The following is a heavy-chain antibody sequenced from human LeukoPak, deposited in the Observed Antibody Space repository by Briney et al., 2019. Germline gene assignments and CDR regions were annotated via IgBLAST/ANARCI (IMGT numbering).Heavy chain of an antibody. J-gene: IGHJ5*02. CDR1: GFTFSSYW. V-gene: IGHV3-7*01. D-gene: IGHD6-19*01. CDR2: IKQDGSEK. CDR3: ARVVKQWLVRGGGFDP. Sequence: GGSLRLSCAASGFTFSSYWMSWVRQAPGKGLEWVANIKQDGSEKYYVDSVKGRFTISRDNAKNSLYLQMNSLRAEDTAVYYCARVVKQWLVRGGGFDPWGQGTLVTVSS.